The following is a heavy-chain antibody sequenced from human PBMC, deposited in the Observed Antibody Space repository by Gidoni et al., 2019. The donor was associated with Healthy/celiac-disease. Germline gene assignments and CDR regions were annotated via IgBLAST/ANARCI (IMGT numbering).Heavy chain of an antibody. D-gene: IGHD3-3*01. Sequence: QVQLVQSGAEVKKPGASVKVSCQASGYTFTSYYMPWVRQAPGQGLEWMGIINPSGGSTSDEQKFQGRVTMTRDTSTSTGYMELSSLRSEDTAVYYCARDSGGITIFGVVLDYYYGMDVWGQGTTVTVSS. J-gene: IGHJ6*02. V-gene: IGHV1-46*01. CDR2: INPSGGST. CDR1: GYTFTSYY. CDR3: ARDSGGITIFGVVLDYYYGMDV.